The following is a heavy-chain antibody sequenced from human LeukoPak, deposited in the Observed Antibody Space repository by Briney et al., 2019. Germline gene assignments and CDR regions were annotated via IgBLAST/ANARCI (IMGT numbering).Heavy chain of an antibody. V-gene: IGHV4-61*08. CDR2: HNQNP. Sequence: SETLSLTCTVSGASVSSGDYHWSWVRQAPGKGLEWNGHNQNPSYNPSLKSRVVISIHTSRNQFSLTLNTVTAADTATYFCVTYFVNGGGRGHWGPGALVTVSS. CDR3: VTYFVNGGGRGH. J-gene: IGHJ4*02. D-gene: IGHD3-9*01. CDR1: GASVSSGDYH.